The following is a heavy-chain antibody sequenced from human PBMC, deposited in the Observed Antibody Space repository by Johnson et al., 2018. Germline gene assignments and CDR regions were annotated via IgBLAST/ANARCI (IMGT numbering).Heavy chain of an antibody. D-gene: IGHD3-22*01. Sequence: QVQLQESGPGLVKPSEPLSLTCAVSGGSINFYYWHWIRQSPGKGREWIGFIYYTWTSKYNPSHKSRVTMPSYTSKTKFSLKLSSVTAADTAVYYCARDSGYSDSSGFSLDALDIWGQGTMVTVSS. CDR1: GGSINFYY. CDR2: IYYTWTS. CDR3: ARDSGYSDSSGFSLDALDI. J-gene: IGHJ3*02. V-gene: IGHV4-59*01.